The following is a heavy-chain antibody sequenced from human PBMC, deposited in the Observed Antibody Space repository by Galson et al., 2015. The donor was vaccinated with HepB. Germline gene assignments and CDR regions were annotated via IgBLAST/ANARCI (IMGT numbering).Heavy chain of an antibody. D-gene: IGHD3-22*01. CDR2: ISAYNGNT. Sequence: VKVSCKASGYTFSNYGVTWVRQAPGQGLEWMGWISAYNGNTNYAQRFQGRVTMTTDTSTSTAYMELRSLKSDDTAVYYCARDETYYYDSSGYYSGTLFDYWGQGTLVTVSS. CDR1: GYTFSNYG. CDR3: ARDETYYYDSSGYYSGTLFDY. J-gene: IGHJ4*02. V-gene: IGHV1-18*01.